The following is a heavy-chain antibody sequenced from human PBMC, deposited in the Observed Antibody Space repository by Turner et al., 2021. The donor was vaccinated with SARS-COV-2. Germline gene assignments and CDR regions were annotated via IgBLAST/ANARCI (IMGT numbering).Heavy chain of an antibody. CDR3: AQAGLEISSHFDY. J-gene: IGHJ4*02. CDR1: GFPFSSYA. D-gene: IGHD3-3*01. V-gene: IGHV3-23*01. CDR2: ISGSGGST. Sequence: EVQLLESGGGLVQPGTSLRLSCAASGFPFSSYAMSWVRQAPGKGLEWVSAISGSGGSTYYAASVKGRFTISRDNSKNTLYLQMNSLRAEDTAVYYCAQAGLEISSHFDYWGQGNLVTVSS.